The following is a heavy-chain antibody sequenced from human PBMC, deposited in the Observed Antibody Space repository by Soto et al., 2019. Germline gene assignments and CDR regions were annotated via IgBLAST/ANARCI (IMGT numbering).Heavy chain of an antibody. CDR1: GFSFSTYS. CDR3: AKDLCFGIAVAGRTEYFQH. CDR2: ISGSGGST. V-gene: IGHV3-23*01. J-gene: IGHJ1*01. D-gene: IGHD6-19*01. Sequence: GGSLRLSCAASGFSFSTYSMNWVRQAPGKGLEWVSAISGSGGSTYYADSVKGRFTISRDNSKNTLYLQMNSLRAEDTAVYYCAKDLCFGIAVAGRTEYFQHWGQGTLVTVSS.